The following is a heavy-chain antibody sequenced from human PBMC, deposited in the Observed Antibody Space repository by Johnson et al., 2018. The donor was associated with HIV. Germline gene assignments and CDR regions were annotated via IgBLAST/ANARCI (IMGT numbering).Heavy chain of an antibody. J-gene: IGHJ3*02. D-gene: IGHD1-26*01. Sequence: VQLVESGGGVVQPGRSLRLSCAASGFTFSSYGMTWVRQAPGKGLEWVSVIYSGGSTYYVDSVKGRFTISRDNAKNSLYLQMNSLRAEDTAVYYCARDSQWELRPDAFDIWGQGTMVTVSS. V-gene: IGHV3-66*01. CDR2: IYSGGST. CDR1: GFTFSSYG. CDR3: ARDSQWELRPDAFDI.